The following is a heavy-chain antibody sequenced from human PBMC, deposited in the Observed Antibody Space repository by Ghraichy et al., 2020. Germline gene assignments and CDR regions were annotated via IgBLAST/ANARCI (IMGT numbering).Heavy chain of an antibody. D-gene: IGHD3-3*01. CDR2: IYYSGST. Sequence: SQTLSLTCTVSGVSISSYYWSWIRQPPGKGLEWIGFIYYSGSTNYNPSLKSRVTISVDTSKNQFSLKLSSVTAADTAVYYCARVKNDFWSGYYKGGFDYWGQGTLVTVSS. CDR1: GVSISSYY. V-gene: IGHV4-59*01. CDR3: ARVKNDFWSGYYKGGFDY. J-gene: IGHJ4*02.